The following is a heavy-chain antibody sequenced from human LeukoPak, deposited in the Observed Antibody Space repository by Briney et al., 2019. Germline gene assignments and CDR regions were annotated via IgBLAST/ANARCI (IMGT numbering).Heavy chain of an antibody. CDR3: TTLLWFGELLSDY. CDR2: IKSKTDGGTT. V-gene: IGHV3-15*01. J-gene: IGHJ4*02. Sequence: GGSLRLSCAASGFTFSSAWMSWVRQAPGKGLEWVGRIKSKTDGGTTDYAAPVKGRFTISRDDSKNTLYLQMNSLKTEDTAVYYCTTLLWFGELLSDYWGQGTLVTVSS. D-gene: IGHD3-10*01. CDR1: GFTFSSAW.